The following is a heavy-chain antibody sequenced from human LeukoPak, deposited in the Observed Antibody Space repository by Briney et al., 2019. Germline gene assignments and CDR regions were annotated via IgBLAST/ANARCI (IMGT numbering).Heavy chain of an antibody. CDR3: ARDPDYGSGSYYNY. V-gene: IGHV1-2*02. Sequence: GASVKVSCKASGYTFTGYYMHWVRQAPGQGLEWMGWINPNSGGTNYAQKFQGRVTMTRDTSISTAYMELSRLRSDDTAVYYCARDPDYGSGSYYNYWGQGTLVTVSS. CDR2: INPNSGGT. J-gene: IGHJ4*02. D-gene: IGHD3-10*01. CDR1: GYTFTGYY.